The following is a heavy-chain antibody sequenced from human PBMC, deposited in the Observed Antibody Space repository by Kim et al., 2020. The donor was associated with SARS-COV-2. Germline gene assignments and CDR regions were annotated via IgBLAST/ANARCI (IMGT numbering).Heavy chain of an antibody. CDR2: ILYDGKNK. J-gene: IGHJ4*01. D-gene: IGHD6-6*01. V-gene: IGHV3-30*18. CDR3: AKDGAYGSASGGFYY. CDR1: GFIFRNYA. Sequence: GGSLRLSCEASGFIFRNYAMHWVHQAPGKGLEWGAMILYDGKNKYYADSMKGRFTISRDNSKSTLYLQMNNLRSEDTAVYYCAKDGAYGSASGGFYYWG.